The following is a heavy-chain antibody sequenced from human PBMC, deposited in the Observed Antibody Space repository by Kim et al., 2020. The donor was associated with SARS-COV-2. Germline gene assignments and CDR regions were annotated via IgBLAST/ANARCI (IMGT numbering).Heavy chain of an antibody. V-gene: IGHV4-39*01. D-gene: IGHD3-22*01. CDR1: GGSISSSSYY. CDR3: ARHRVENPPYYYDSSGYYYSFDY. J-gene: IGHJ4*02. CDR2: IYYSGST. Sequence: SETLSLTCTVSGGSISSSSYYWGWIRQPPGKGLEWIGSIYYSGSTYYNPSLKSRVTISVDTSKNQFSLKLSSVTAADTAVYYCARHRVENPPYYYDSSGYYYSFDYWGQGTLVTVSS.